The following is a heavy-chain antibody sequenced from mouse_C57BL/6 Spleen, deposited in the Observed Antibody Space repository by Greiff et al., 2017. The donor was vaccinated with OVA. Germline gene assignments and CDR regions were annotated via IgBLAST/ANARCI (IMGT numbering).Heavy chain of an antibody. CDR3: ARMGGNYYFDY. J-gene: IGHJ2*01. CDR2: INPNNGGT. Sequence: EVQLQQSGPELVKPGASVKISCKASGYTFTDYYMNWVKQSHGKSLEWIGDINPNNGGTSYNQKFKGKATLTVDKSSSTAYMELRSLTSEDSAVYYGARMGGNYYFDYRGQGTTLTVSS. V-gene: IGHV1-26*01. CDR1: GYTFTDYY. D-gene: IGHD2-1*01.